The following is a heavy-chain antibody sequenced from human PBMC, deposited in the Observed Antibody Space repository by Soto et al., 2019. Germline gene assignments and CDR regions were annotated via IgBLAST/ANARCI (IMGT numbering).Heavy chain of an antibody. CDR3: ARTPTVVTAYFDY. J-gene: IGHJ4*02. CDR2: IIGIFGKT. V-gene: IGHV1-69*05. D-gene: IGHD2-15*01. Sequence: SVKVSCKASGGTYSSYTFSWVRQAPGQGLQWMGGIIGIFGKTDYAQKFRGRLTITRDTSASTAYMELSSLRSEDTAVYYCARTPTVVTAYFDYWGQGTLVTVSS. CDR1: GGTYSSYT.